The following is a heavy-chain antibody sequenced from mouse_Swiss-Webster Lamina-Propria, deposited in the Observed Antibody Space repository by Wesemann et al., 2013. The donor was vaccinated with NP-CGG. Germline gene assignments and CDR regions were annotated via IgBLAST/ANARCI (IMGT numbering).Heavy chain of an antibody. CDR1: GFTFSSYA. V-gene: IGHV5-6*03. J-gene: IGHJ2*01. CDR2: ISSGGSYT. D-gene: IGHD2-10*02. Sequence: EVKLVESGGGLVKPGGSLKLSCAASGFTFSSYAMSWVRQTPDKRLEWVATISSGGSYTYYPDSVKGRFTISRDNAKNTLYLQMSSLKSEDTAMYYCARQYGNYYFDYWGQGTTLTVSS. CDR3: ARQYGNYYFDY.